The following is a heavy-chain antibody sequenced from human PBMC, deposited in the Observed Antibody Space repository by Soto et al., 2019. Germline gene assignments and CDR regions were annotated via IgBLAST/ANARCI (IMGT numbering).Heavy chain of an antibody. CDR2: IYYSGST. V-gene: IGHV4-59*08. D-gene: IGHD3-16*01. CDR3: ARHQQGPFVFPYYYYGMDV. Sequence: SDTLSLTCTVAGGSISSYYWSWIRQPPGKGLEWIGYIYYSGSTNYNPSLKSRVTISVDTSKNQFSLKLSSVTAADTAVYYCARHQQGPFVFPYYYYGMDVWGQGTTVT. CDR1: GGSISSYY. J-gene: IGHJ6*02.